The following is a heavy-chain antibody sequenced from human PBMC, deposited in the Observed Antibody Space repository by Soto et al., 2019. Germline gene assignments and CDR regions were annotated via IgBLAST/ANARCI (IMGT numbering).Heavy chain of an antibody. CDR2: IYYSGST. J-gene: IGHJ6*03. V-gene: IGHV4-59*08. CDR1: GGSISSYY. Sequence: SETLSLSCTVSGGSISSYYWSWIRQPPGKGLEWIGYIYYSGSTNYNPSLKSRVTISVDTSKNQFSLKLSSVTAADTAVYYCARTVYYYYMDVWGKGTTVTVSS. CDR3: ARTVYYYYMDV.